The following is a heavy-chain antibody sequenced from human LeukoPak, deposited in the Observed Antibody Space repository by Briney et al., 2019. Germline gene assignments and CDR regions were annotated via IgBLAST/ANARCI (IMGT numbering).Heavy chain of an antibody. V-gene: IGHV1-8*03. J-gene: IGHJ4*02. CDR1: GYAFTSYD. D-gene: IGHD3-16*02. CDR2: MNPNTGNT. Sequence: ASVTVSCKASGYAFTSYDINWVRQATGQGLEWRGWMNPNTGNTGYAQKFQGRVTITRYTSINTAYIELSSLRSEDTALYYCARGKLKAGSNPYYFDYWGQGTLVTVSS. CDR3: ARGKLKAGSNPYYFDY.